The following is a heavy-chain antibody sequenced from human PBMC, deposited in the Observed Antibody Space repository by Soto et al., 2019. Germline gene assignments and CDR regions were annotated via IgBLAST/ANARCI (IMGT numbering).Heavy chain of an antibody. CDR2: TYSGGDT. CDR1: GVTVGNNY. V-gene: IGHV3-66*01. J-gene: IGHJ4*02. D-gene: IGHD4-17*01. CDR3: ARNVPVTALGY. Sequence: EVRLVESGGGLVQPGGSLRLSCAASGVTVGNNYMSWVRQAPGKGLDWVSVTYSGGDTRYADSVKGRFAMSIDSTKNTVYLQMDSLTAEDTAVYCCARNVPVTALGYWGQGSLVTFSS.